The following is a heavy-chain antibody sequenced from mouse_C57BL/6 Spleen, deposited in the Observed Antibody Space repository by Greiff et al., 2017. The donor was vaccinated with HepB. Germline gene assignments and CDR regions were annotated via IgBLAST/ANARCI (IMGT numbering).Heavy chain of an antibody. CDR1: GYAFSSSW. V-gene: IGHV1-82*01. J-gene: IGHJ2*01. Sequence: VKLQQSGPELVKPGASVKISCKASGYAFSSSWMNWVKQRPGKGLEWIGRIYPGDGDTNYNGKFKGKATLTADKSSSTAYMQLSSLTSEDSAVYFCARGKAAQALHDWGQGTTLTVSS. CDR2: IYPGDGDT. D-gene: IGHD3-2*02. CDR3: ARGKAAQALHD.